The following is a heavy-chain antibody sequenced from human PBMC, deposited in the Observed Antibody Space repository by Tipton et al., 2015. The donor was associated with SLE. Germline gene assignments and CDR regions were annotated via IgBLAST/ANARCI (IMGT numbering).Heavy chain of an antibody. CDR1: VYSISSSHW. CDR3: ARPDAS. J-gene: IGHJ5*02. V-gene: IGHV4-28*01. CDR2: ISYTGTA. Sequence: TLSLTCNVSVYSISSSHWWGWIRQPPGKGLEWIAYISYTGTADYSPSLKSRVTISLDTSMNQFSLKLNSVTAADTAVYYCARPDASWGQGTLVTVSS. D-gene: IGHD1-14*01.